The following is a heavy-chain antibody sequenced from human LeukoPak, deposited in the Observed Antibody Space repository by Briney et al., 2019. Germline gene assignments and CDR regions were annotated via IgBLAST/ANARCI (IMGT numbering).Heavy chain of an antibody. Sequence: AGGSLRLSCAAAGLSFSSYVMHWVRQAPGKGLEWVAVISYDGSNKYYADSVKGRFTISRDNSKNTLYLQMNSLRAEDTAVYYCAKDLPGDDSSFDYWGQGTLVTVSS. D-gene: IGHD6-13*01. CDR2: ISYDGSNK. J-gene: IGHJ4*02. CDR1: GLSFSSYV. CDR3: AKDLPGDDSSFDY. V-gene: IGHV3-30*18.